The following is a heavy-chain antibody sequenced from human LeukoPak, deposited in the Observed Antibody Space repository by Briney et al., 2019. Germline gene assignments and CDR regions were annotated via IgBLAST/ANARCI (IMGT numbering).Heavy chain of an antibody. CDR1: GFTFRSYA. CDR2: ISGSGGST. J-gene: IGHJ3*02. CDR3: AKDRGFWSGYYGDAFDI. V-gene: IGHV3-23*01. D-gene: IGHD3-3*01. Sequence: GGSLRLSCAASGFTFRSYAMSGVRQAPGKGLEWVSGISGSGGSTYYADSVKGRFTISRDNSKNTLYLQMNSLRAEDTAVYYCAKDRGFWSGYYGDAFDIWGQGTMVTVSS.